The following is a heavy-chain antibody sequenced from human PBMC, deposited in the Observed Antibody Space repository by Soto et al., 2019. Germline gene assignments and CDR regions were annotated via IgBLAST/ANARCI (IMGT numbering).Heavy chain of an antibody. CDR2: FHYSEST. CDR1: GGSISSGPYS. J-gene: IGHJ6*02. V-gene: IGHV4-39*01. D-gene: IGHD2-2*01. CDR3: ARLGGYCSSTTCYGYYGMDV. Sequence: QLQLQESGPGLMKPSETLSLTCTVSGGSISSGPYSWGWIRQPPGEGLEWIGTFHYSESTYYNPSLESRVTISVDTSKHQFSLKVSSVTVADTAVYYCARLGGYCSSTTCYGYYGMDVWGQGTTVTVSS.